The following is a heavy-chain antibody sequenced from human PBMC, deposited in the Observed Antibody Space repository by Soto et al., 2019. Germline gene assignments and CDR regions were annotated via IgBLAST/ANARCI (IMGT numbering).Heavy chain of an antibody. CDR2: ISGSGGST. CDR1: GFTFSSYA. D-gene: IGHD3-10*01. J-gene: IGHJ4*02. Sequence: GGSLRLSCAASGFTFSSYAMSWVRQAPGKGLEWVSAISGSGGSTYYADSVKGRFTISRDNSKNTLYLQMNSLRAEDTAVHYCAKGTYYYGSGSYYPTDYYDYWGQGXLVTVSS. V-gene: IGHV3-23*01. CDR3: AKGTYYYGSGSYYPTDYYDY.